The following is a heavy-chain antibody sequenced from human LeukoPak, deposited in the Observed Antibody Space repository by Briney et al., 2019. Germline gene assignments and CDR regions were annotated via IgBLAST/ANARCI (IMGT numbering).Heavy chain of an antibody. J-gene: IGHJ4*02. D-gene: IGHD4-17*01. CDR2: IYYSGST. Sequence: PSETLSLTCTVSGGSISSGGYYWSWIRQHPGKGLEWIGYIYYSGSTYYNPSLKSRVTISVDTSKNQFSLKLSSVTAADTAVYYCARAYGRVVNFDYWGQGTLVTVSS. CDR3: ARAYGRVVNFDY. V-gene: IGHV4-31*03. CDR1: GGSISSGGYY.